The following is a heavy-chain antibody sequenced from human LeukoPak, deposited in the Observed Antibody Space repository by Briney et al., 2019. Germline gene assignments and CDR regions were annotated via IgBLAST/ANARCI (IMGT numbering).Heavy chain of an antibody. D-gene: IGHD3-10*01. CDR2: IYPDDSDT. CDR1: GYSFTTFW. Sequence: GESLKISCKGSGYSFTTFWIAWVRQKPGKGLEWMGIIYPDDSDTRYSPSFQGQVTISADKYISTAYLQWSSLEASDTAMYYCARQREGSYASGSYPLKHWSQGTLVTVSS. J-gene: IGHJ1*01. V-gene: IGHV5-51*01. CDR3: ARQREGSYASGSYPLKH.